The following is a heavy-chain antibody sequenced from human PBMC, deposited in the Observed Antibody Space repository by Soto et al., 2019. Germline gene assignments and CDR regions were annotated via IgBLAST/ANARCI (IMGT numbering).Heavy chain of an antibody. J-gene: IGHJ4*02. CDR3: ARAVAVAADFDY. V-gene: IGHV1-69*02. CDR1: GGTFSSYT. Sequence: LVKVSCKASGGTFSSYTISWVRQAPGQGLEWMGRTIPILGIAKYSQKFQGRVTITRDTSASTAYMELSSLRSEDTAVYYCARAVAVAADFDYWGQGTLVTVSS. D-gene: IGHD6-19*01. CDR2: TIPILGIA.